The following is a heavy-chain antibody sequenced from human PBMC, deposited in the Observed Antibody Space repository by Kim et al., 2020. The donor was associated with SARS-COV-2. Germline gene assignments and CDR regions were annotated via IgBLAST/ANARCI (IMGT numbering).Heavy chain of an antibody. D-gene: IGHD6-19*01. V-gene: IGHV4-34*01. CDR3: ARRRIAVAGIGGDRYGMDV. CDR1: GGSFSGYY. CDR2: INHSGST. J-gene: IGHJ6*02. Sequence: SETLSLTCAVYGGSFSGYYWSWIRQPPGKGLEWIGEINHSGSTNYNPSLKSRVTISVDTSKNQFSLKLSSVTAADTAVYYCARRRIAVAGIGGDRYGMDVWGQGTTVTVSS.